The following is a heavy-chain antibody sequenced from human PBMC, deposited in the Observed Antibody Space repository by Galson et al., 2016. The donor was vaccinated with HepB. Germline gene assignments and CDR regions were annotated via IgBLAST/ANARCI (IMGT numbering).Heavy chain of an antibody. J-gene: IGHJ4*02. V-gene: IGHV4-59*01. CDR1: GGSISGYF. CDR3: ARSGYIAAAGTSDY. CDR2: IYYSGNT. D-gene: IGHD6-13*01. Sequence: ETLSLTCTVSGGSISGYFWSWIRQPPGKGLEWIGYIYYSGNTNYNPSLKSRITISVDTSKNQFSLKLSSVTAADTAVYYCARSGYIAAAGTSDYWGQGTLVTVSS.